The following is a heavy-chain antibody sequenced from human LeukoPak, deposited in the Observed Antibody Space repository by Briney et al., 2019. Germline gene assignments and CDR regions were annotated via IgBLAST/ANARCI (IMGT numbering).Heavy chain of an antibody. V-gene: IGHV4-61*02. CDR2: IFTRGRT. Sequence: PSETLSLTCTVSGGSLSSGSYYWGWIRQPAGKGLGWIGRIFTRGRTNYNPSLKSRVTISVDTSKNQFSLKLSSVTAADTAVYYCASYYDSSGFDIWGQGTMVTVSS. CDR1: GGSLSSGSYY. D-gene: IGHD3-22*01. CDR3: ASYYDSSGFDI. J-gene: IGHJ3*02.